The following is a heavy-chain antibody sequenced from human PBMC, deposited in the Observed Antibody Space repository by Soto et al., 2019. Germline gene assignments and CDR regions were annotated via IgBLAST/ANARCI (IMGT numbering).Heavy chain of an antibody. CDR1: GFTFSDHY. J-gene: IGHJ4*02. V-gene: IGHV3-72*01. CDR3: ARVARTYYVDY. Sequence: EVHLVESGGGLVQPGGSLRLSCAVSGFTFSDHYLDWVRQAPGKGLEWIGRSRNKANSYTTEYAASVKGRFTISRDDSENSLYLQMNSLKTEDTAVYYCARVARTYYVDYWGQGTLVTVSS. D-gene: IGHD5-12*01. CDR2: SRNKANSYTT.